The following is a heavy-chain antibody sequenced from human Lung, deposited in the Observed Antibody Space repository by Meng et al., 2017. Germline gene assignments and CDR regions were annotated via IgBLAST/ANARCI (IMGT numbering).Heavy chain of an antibody. CDR2: IRGDGGSI. CDR3: ARESGYFEY. V-gene: IGHV3-74*03. J-gene: IGHJ4*02. CDR1: GFTFRSYW. Sequence: VQLLGAGGGLVPPGGSRGLSCAASGFTFRSYWMHWVRQAPGKGLVWVSRIRGDGGSIVYADSVKGRFTISRDNAKNTLFLQMNSLRAEDTAVYYCARESGYFEYWGQGILVTVSS.